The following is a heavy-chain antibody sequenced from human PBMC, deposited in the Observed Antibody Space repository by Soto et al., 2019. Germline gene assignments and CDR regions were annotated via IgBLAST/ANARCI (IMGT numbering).Heavy chain of an antibody. CDR2: ISAYNGNT. Sequence: QVQLVQSGAEVKKPGASVKVSCKASGYTFTSYGISWVRQAPGQGLEWMGWISAYNGNTNYAQKLQGRVTMTTDTTTSTAYMERRSLRSDDTAVYYCARDDATAMVSADYYYYGMDVWGQGTTVTVSS. CDR3: ARDDATAMVSADYYYYGMDV. V-gene: IGHV1-18*01. CDR1: GYTFTSYG. D-gene: IGHD5-18*01. J-gene: IGHJ6*02.